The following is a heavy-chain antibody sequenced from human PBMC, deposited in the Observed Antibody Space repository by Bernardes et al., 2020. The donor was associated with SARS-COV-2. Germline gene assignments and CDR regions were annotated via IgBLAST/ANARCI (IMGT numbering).Heavy chain of an antibody. Sequence: GGSLRLSCAASGFTFSDYYMSWIRQAPGKGLEWVSYISSSGSNIYYADSVKGRFTISRDNAKNSLYLQMNSLRAEDTAVYYCARERYYYDSSGYHVNWFDPWGQGTLVTVSS. J-gene: IGHJ5*02. CDR2: ISSSGSNI. D-gene: IGHD3-22*01. CDR3: ARERYYYDSSGYHVNWFDP. CDR1: GFTFSDYY. V-gene: IGHV3-11*01.